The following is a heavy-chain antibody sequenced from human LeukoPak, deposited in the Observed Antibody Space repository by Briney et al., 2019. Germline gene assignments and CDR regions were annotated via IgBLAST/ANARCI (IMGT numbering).Heavy chain of an antibody. CDR2: IYYSGST. CDR1: GGSISSSSYY. Sequence: PSETLSLTCTVSGGSISSSSYYWGWIRQPPGKGLEWIGSIYYSGSTYNNPSLKSRVTISVDTSKNQFSLKLSSATAADTAVYYCARDCWDYDLLYFDYWGQGTLVTVSS. J-gene: IGHJ4*02. CDR3: ARDCWDYDLLYFDY. D-gene: IGHD4-17*01. V-gene: IGHV4-39*07.